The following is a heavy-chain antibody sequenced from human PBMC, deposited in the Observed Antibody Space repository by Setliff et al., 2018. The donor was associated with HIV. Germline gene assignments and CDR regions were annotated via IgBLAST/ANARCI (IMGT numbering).Heavy chain of an antibody. V-gene: IGHV1-69*02. CDR1: RSTFNSHT. CDR2: IIPILGVA. D-gene: IGHD3-22*01. CDR3: ARHRYYYDSSGYYGSFDY. J-gene: IGHJ4*02. Sequence: SVKVSCKASRSTFNSHTINWVRQAPGQGLDWMGRIIPILGVANYAQKFQGRVTITADESTSTAYMELSSLRSEDTAVNYCARHRYYYDSSGYYGSFDYWGQGTLVTVSS.